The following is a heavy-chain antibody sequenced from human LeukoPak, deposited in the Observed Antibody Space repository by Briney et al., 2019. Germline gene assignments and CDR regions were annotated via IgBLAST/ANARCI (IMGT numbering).Heavy chain of an antibody. J-gene: IGHJ4*02. CDR3: ARSGNYDSSGYYLSDYFDY. CDR1: GGSFSGYY. CDR2: INHSGST. D-gene: IGHD3-22*01. V-gene: IGHV4-34*01. Sequence: PSETLSLTCAVYGGSFSGYYWSWIRQPPGKGLEWIGEINHSGSTNYNPSLKSRVTISVDTSKNQFSLKLSSVTAADTAVYYCARSGNYDSSGYYLSDYFDYWGQGTLVTVSS.